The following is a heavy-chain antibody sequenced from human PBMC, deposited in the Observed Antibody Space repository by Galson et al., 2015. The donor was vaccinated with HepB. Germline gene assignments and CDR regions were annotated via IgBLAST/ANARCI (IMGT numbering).Heavy chain of an antibody. V-gene: IGHV3-53*01. CDR2: HYSGGNT. D-gene: IGHD2-2*02. CDR3: ARGGRYPQGSYYYGMDV. CDR1: GFTVSDSY. Sequence: SLRLSCAASGFTVSDSYMNWVRQAPGKGLEWVSVHYSGGNTYYADSVKGRFTISRDNSKNTLYLQMNSLRAEDTAVYCCARGGRYPQGSYYYGMDVWGQGTTVTVSS. J-gene: IGHJ6*02.